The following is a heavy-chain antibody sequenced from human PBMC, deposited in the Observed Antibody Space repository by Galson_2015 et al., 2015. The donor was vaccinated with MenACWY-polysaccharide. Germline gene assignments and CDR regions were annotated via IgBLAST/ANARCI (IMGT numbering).Heavy chain of an antibody. J-gene: IGHJ4*02. CDR3: TRERPIDY. Sequence: SLRLSCAASGFTFGDYAMARFRQAPGKGLEWVGFIRCKASGETTGYAASVKGRFTITREDSKSTAYLHMNRLQTEDTAIYCCTRERPIDYWGQGTLVTVSS. CDR2: IRCKASGETT. D-gene: IGHD6-25*01. CDR1: GFTFGDYA. V-gene: IGHV3-49*03.